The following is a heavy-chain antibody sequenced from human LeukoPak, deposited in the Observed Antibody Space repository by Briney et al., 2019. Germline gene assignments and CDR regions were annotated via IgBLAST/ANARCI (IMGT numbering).Heavy chain of an antibody. Sequence: PGGSLRLSCAASRFIFSSYSMTWVRQAPGKGLEWVSSISSSSMYIFYADSVKGRFTITSDNAKNSLYLQMNSLRAEDTAVYYCAREYCSGGSCYRIDSWGQGTLVTVSS. J-gene: IGHJ4*02. D-gene: IGHD2-15*01. CDR3: AREYCSGGSCYRIDS. CDR1: RFIFSSYS. CDR2: ISSSSMYI. V-gene: IGHV3-21*01.